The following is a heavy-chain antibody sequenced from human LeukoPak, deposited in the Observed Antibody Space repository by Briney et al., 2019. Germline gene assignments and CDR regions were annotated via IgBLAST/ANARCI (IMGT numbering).Heavy chain of an antibody. CDR2: IWYDGSNK. Sequence: QPGGSLRLSCAASGFTFSSYGMHWVRQAPGKGLEWVAVIWYDGSNKYYADSVKGRFTISRDNSKNTLSLQMNSLRAEDTAVYYCARDRAIAAHSTLYYYYYGMDVWGQGTTVTVSS. V-gene: IGHV3-33*01. D-gene: IGHD6-6*01. CDR3: ARDRAIAAHSTLYYYYYGMDV. J-gene: IGHJ6*02. CDR1: GFTFSSYG.